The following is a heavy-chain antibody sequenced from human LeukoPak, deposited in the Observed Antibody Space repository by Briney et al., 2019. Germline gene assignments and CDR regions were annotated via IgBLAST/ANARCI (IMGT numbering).Heavy chain of an antibody. CDR1: GFTFSSYE. D-gene: IGHD3-22*01. CDR2: ISGSGGST. J-gene: IGHJ4*02. Sequence: PGGSLRLSCAASGFTFSSYEMNWVRQAPGKGLEWVSAISGSGGSTYYADSVKGRSTISRDNSKNTLYLQMNSLRAEDTAVYYCAKFRVVVVTAIRIDYWGQGTLVTVSS. CDR3: AKFRVVVVTAIRIDY. V-gene: IGHV3-23*01.